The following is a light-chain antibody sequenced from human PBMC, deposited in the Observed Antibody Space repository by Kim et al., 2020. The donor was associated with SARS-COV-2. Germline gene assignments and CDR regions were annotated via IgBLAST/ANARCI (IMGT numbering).Light chain of an antibody. J-gene: IGKJ1*01. CDR3: QQYNSHTWT. CDR2: DAS. V-gene: IGKV1-5*01. Sequence: ASVGDRVTITCRASQSISSWLAWYQQKPGKAPKLLIYDASSLESGVPSRFSGSGSGTEFTLTISSLQPDDFATYYCQQYNSHTWTFGQGTKVDIK. CDR1: QSISSW.